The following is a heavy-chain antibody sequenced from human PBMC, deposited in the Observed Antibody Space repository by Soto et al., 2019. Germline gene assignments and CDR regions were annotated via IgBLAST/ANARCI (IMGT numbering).Heavy chain of an antibody. Sequence: GGSLILSCVASGFTFSKYSMNWVRQAPDKGLEWVSAISSGSSYIYYADSVKGRFTISRDNGENSLYLQMNSLRTEDTAIYYCARQPCSSPSCYPNYFDPWGQGTLGTVSS. CDR1: GFTFSKYS. D-gene: IGHD2-2*01. CDR2: ISSGSSYI. V-gene: IGHV3-21*01. J-gene: IGHJ5*02. CDR3: ARQPCSSPSCYPNYFDP.